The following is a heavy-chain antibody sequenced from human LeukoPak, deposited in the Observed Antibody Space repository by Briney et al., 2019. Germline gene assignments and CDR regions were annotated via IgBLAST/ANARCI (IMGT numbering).Heavy chain of an antibody. V-gene: IGHV4-59*08. J-gene: IGHJ4*02. D-gene: IGHD2-2*01. CDR1: GGSISSDY. Sequence: SETLSLTCTISGGSISSDYWSWIRQPPGKGLEWIGYIHYSGRTNYNPSLKSRITISVDTSKTQFSLKLSSVTAADTAVYYCATLRGSSSAVFDYWGQGTLVTVSS. CDR3: ATLRGSSSAVFDY. CDR2: IHYSGRT.